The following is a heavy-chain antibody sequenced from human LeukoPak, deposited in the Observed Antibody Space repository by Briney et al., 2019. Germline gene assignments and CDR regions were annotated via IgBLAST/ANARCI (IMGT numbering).Heavy chain of an antibody. V-gene: IGHV3-7*01. CDR1: GFTFSTSW. Sequence: PGVSLRLSCAASGFTFSTSWMSWVRGAPGKGLEWVANIKQDGSDQWYVDSVKGRFTISRDNAKNSLYLQMNTLRAEDTAVYYCVKGGGNFDCWGQGTLVTVSS. J-gene: IGHJ4*02. CDR3: VKGGGNFDC. CDR2: IKQDGSDQ. D-gene: IGHD3-16*01.